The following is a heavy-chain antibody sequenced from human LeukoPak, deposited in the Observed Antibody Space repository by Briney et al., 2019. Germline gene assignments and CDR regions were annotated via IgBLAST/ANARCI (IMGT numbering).Heavy chain of an antibody. CDR1: GFTFSSYS. CDR2: ISSSSSTI. CDR3: ARDPLGGVDY. J-gene: IGHJ4*02. D-gene: IGHD3-10*01. V-gene: IGHV3-48*04. Sequence: PGGSLRLSCAASGFTFSSYSMNWVRQAPGKGLEWVSYISSSSSTIYYADSVKGRFTISRDNAKNSLYLQMNSLRAEDTAVYYCARDPLGGVDYWGQGTLVTVSS.